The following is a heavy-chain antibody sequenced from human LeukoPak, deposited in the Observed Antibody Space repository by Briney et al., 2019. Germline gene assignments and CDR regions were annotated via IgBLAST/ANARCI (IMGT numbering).Heavy chain of an antibody. J-gene: IGHJ3*02. CDR2: ISWNSGSI. Sequence: GGSLRLSCAASGFTFDDYGMHWVRQAPGKGLEWVSGISWNSGSIGYADSVRGRFTISRDSAKNSLYLQVNSLRAEDTALYYCTKDKGQWLVHDAFDIWGQGTMVTVSS. D-gene: IGHD6-19*01. V-gene: IGHV3-9*01. CDR1: GFTFDDYG. CDR3: TKDKGQWLVHDAFDI.